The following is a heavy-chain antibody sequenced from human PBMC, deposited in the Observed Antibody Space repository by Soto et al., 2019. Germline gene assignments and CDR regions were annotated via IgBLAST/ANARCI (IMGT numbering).Heavy chain of an antibody. CDR1: GLSFNDYA. V-gene: IGHV3-64D*06. CDR3: VKDRFVNY. CDR2: ISSNGVST. J-gene: IGHJ4*02. Sequence: XGSLRLSCSASGLSFNDYAMHWVRQAAGKGLKYVSSISSNGVSTYYADSVKGRFTISRDNSKNTLYLQMNSLRVEDTAVYYCVKDRFVNYWGQGALVTVSS. D-gene: IGHD3-3*01.